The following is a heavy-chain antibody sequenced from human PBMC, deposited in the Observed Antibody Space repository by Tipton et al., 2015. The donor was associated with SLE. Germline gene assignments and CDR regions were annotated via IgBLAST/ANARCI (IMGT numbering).Heavy chain of an antibody. J-gene: IGHJ3*02. CDR1: GYSFTSYW. D-gene: IGHD6-13*01. CDR2: IYPGDFDT. Sequence: LVQSGAEVKKPGESLKISCKGSGYSFTSYWIGWVCQMPGKGLEWMGIIYPGDFDTRYSPSFQGQVTISADKSISTAYLQWSSLKASDTAIYFCARGGSSWSVHDAFDIWGQGTMVTVSS. CDR3: ARGGSSWSVHDAFDI. V-gene: IGHV5-51*03.